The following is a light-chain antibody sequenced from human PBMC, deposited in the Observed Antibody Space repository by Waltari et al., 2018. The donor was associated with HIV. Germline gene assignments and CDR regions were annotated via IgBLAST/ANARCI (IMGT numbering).Light chain of an antibody. CDR2: RNN. V-gene: IGLV1-47*01. CDR1: SSNIGSII. J-gene: IGLJ1*01. Sequence: QSVLTPPPSASATPAHTVPISCSGSSSNIGSIIVYWYQQPPGTAPKLRNYRNNQRPSGVPYRFSGSKSGTSASLAISGLRSEDEADYYCAAWDDSLSVVYVFGTGTKVTVL. CDR3: AAWDDSLSVVYV.